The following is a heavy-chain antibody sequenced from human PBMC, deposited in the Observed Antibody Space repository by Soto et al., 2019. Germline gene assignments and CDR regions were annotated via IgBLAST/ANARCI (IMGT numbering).Heavy chain of an antibody. CDR3: AGGVDCTNGVCYNGKGHWSDP. CDR2: IKEDGSEK. D-gene: IGHD2-8*01. V-gene: IGHV3-7*03. J-gene: IGHJ5*02. CDR1: GFTFSSYW. Sequence: GGSLRLSCAASGFTFSSYWMSWVRQAPGKGLEWVANIKEDGSEKHCVDSVKGRFTISRDNAKNSLYLQMNSLRAEDTAMYYCAGGVDCTNGVCYNGKGHWSDPWGQGTLVTVSS.